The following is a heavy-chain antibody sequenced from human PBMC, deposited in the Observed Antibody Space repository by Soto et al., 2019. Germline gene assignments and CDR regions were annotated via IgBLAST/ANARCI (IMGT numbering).Heavy chain of an antibody. V-gene: IGHV3-33*01. CDR1: GFTFGSNG. Sequence: HPGGSLRLSCAASGFTFGSNGMHWVRQAPGKGLEWVAVIWYDGSNKYYSDSVKGRFTISRDNFKNTLFLQMNSLRVEDTAVYYCARWGNNKILDHWGQGTPVTVSS. J-gene: IGHJ4*02. CDR2: IWYDGSNK. CDR3: ARWGNNKILDH. D-gene: IGHD7-27*01.